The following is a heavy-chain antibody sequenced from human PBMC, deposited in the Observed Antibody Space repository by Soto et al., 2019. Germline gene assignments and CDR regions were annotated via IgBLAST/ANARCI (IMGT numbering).Heavy chain of an antibody. J-gene: IGHJ6*03. V-gene: IGHV1-18*01. CDR3: ATSTVTVQRGYYYMDV. CDR2: ISAYNGNT. D-gene: IGHD4-17*01. Sequence: ASVKVSCKASGYTFTSYGISWVRQAPGQGLEWMGWISAYNGNTNYAQKLQGRVTMTTDTSTSTAYMELRSLRSDDTAVYYCATSTVTVQRGYYYMDVWGKGTTVTVSS. CDR1: GYTFTSYG.